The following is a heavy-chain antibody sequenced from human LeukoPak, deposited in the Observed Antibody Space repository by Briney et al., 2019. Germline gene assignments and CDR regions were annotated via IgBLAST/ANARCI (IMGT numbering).Heavy chain of an antibody. J-gene: IGHJ6*03. D-gene: IGHD3-3*01. CDR3: ARGAYPYDFWSGYREYYYMDV. CDR2: ISSSSSYI. CDR1: GFTFSSYS. V-gene: IGHV3-21*01. Sequence: PGGSLRLSCAASGFTFSSYSMNWVRQAPGKGLEWGSSISSSSSYIYYADSVEGRFTISRDNAKNSLYLQMNSLRAEHTAVYYCARGAYPYDFWSGYREYYYMDVWGKGTTVTVSS.